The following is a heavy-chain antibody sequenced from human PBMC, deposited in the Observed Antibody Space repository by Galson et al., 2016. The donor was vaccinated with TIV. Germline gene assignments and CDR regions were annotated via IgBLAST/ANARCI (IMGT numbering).Heavy chain of an antibody. D-gene: IGHD2-21*01. Sequence: SEPLSLTCGVSGDSITNYYGSWIRQPPGKGLAWIGYIYYSGSTTYNPSLKSRVTISVDTSKNQFSLKLSSVTAADTAVYYCARLNSPRCFYGTEVWGQGTTVTVSS. CDR2: IYYSGST. CDR1: GDSITNYY. J-gene: IGHJ6*02. V-gene: IGHV4-59*08. CDR3: ARLNSPRCFYGTEV.